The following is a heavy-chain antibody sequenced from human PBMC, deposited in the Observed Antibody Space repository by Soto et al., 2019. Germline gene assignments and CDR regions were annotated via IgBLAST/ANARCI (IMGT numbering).Heavy chain of an antibody. D-gene: IGHD3-9*01. Sequence: QVQLVQSGAEVKKPGASVKVSCKASGYTFTSYGISWVRQAPGQGLEWMGWISAYNGNTNYAQKLQGRVTMTTDTSTSTAYMELRSLRSDDTAVYYCARDKYYDILTGYENNWFAPWGQGTLVTVSS. V-gene: IGHV1-18*01. CDR3: ARDKYYDILTGYENNWFAP. J-gene: IGHJ5*02. CDR2: ISAYNGNT. CDR1: GYTFTSYG.